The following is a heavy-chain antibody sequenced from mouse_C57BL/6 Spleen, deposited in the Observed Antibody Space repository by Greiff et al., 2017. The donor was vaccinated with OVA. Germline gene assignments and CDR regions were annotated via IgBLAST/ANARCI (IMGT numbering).Heavy chain of an antibody. CDR1: GYTFTDYY. V-gene: IGHV1-19*01. Sequence: VQLQQSGPVLVKPGASVKMSCKASGYTFTDYYLNWVKQSHGKSLEWIGVINPYNGGTSYNQKFKGKATLTVDKSYSTAYMELNSLTSEDSAVYYCAREELNYYAMDYWGQGTSVTVAS. J-gene: IGHJ4*01. CDR3: AREELNYYAMDY. D-gene: IGHD1-1*01. CDR2: INPYNGGT.